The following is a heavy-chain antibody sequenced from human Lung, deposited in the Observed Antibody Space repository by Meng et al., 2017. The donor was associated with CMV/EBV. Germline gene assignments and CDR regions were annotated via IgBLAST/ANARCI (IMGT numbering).Heavy chain of an antibody. J-gene: IGHJ4*02. CDR2: INHSGST. D-gene: IGHD3-16*02. CDR1: YY. V-gene: IGHV4-34*01. CDR3: ARVMVNYDYVWGSYRYAHYVDY. Sequence: YYWSWIRQPPGKGLEWIGEINHSGSTNYNPSLKSRVTISVDTSKNQFSLKLSSVTAADTAVYYCARVMVNYDYVWGSYRYAHYVDYWGQGTLVTVSS.